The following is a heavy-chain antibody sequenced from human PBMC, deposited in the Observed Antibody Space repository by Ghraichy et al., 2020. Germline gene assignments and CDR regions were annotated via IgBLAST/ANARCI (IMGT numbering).Heavy chain of an antibody. Sequence: GGSLRLSCAASGFTFSSYSMNWVRQAPGKGLEWVSYISSSSSTIYYADSVKGRFTISRDNAKNSLYLQMNSLRAEDTAVYYCARGNYDSSGYPEYFQHWGQGTLVTVSS. CDR1: GFTFSSYS. J-gene: IGHJ1*01. V-gene: IGHV3-48*01. CDR3: ARGNYDSSGYPEYFQH. D-gene: IGHD3-22*01. CDR2: ISSSSSTI.